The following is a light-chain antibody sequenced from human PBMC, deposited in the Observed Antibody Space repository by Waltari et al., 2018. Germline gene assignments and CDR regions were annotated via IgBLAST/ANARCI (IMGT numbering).Light chain of an antibody. CDR1: TSHSGSNKF. CDR3: SSYTSSRTLI. J-gene: IGLJ2*01. Sequence: QSALTQPASASGSPGQSIAISCTGTTSHSGSNKFVSWYHQTPGKAPKLIIYDVSGRPSGVSDRFSGSKSGNTASLTISGLQAEDEADYYCSSYTSSRTLIFGGGTKVTV. V-gene: IGLV2-14*01. CDR2: DVS.